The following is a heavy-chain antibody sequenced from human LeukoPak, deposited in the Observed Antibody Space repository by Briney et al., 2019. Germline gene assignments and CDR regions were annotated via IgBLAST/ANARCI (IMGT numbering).Heavy chain of an antibody. D-gene: IGHD1-26*01. CDR1: GYTFTSYA. CDR2: INAGNGNT. Sequence: ASVTVSCTASGYTFTSYAMHWVRQAPGQRLEWMGWINAGNGNTKYSQKFQGRVTITRDTSASTAYMELSSLRSEDTAVYYCASLYDIVGTTVDYWGQGTLVTVSS. V-gene: IGHV1-3*01. CDR3: ASLYDIVGTTVDY. J-gene: IGHJ4*02.